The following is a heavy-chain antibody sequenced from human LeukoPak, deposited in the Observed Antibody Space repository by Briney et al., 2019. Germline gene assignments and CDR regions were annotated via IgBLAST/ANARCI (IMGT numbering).Heavy chain of an antibody. D-gene: IGHD5-18*01. J-gene: IGHJ4*02. CDR3: ARSGVDTYGLQASGDFDY. CDR1: GYTFTGYY. V-gene: IGHV1-2*06. Sequence: ASVKVSCKASGYTFTGYYMHWVRQAPGQGLEWMGRINPNNGATNYAQKLQGRVTMTRDTSSSTAYMELSRLRSDDTAVYYCARSGVDTYGLQASGDFDYWGQGILVTVSS. CDR2: INPNNGAT.